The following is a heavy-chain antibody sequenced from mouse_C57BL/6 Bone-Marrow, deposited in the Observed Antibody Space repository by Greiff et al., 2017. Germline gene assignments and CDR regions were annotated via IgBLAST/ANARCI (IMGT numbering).Heavy chain of an antibody. Sequence: VHLVESGAELVRPGTSVKVSCTASGYAFTNYLIEWVKQRPGQGLEWIGVINPGGGGTNYNDKFKGKATLTADKTSSTAYMQLSSLTSEDSAVYFCAREGDGYSDWGQGTTLTVSS. D-gene: IGHD2-3*01. CDR2: INPGGGGT. CDR1: GYAFTNYL. V-gene: IGHV1-54*01. J-gene: IGHJ2*01. CDR3: AREGDGYSD.